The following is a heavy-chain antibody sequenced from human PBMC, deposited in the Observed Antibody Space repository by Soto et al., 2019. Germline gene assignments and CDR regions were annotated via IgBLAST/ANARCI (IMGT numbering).Heavy chain of an antibody. CDR3: ARDRISIPMLLVDSDAFDI. CDR1: GGTFSSYA. CDR2: IIPIFGTA. V-gene: IGHV1-69*06. D-gene: IGHD3-22*01. J-gene: IGHJ3*02. Sequence: ASVKVSCKASGGTFSSYAISWVRQAPGQGLEWMGGIIPIFGTANYAQKFQGRVTITADKSTSTAYMELSSLRSEDTAVYYCARDRISIPMLLVDSDAFDIWGKGTMGTVS.